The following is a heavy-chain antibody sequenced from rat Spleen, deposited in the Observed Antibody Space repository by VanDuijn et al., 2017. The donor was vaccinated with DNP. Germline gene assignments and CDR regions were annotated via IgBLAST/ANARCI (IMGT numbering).Heavy chain of an antibody. Sequence: EVQLVESGGDLVQPGRSLKLSCAASGFTFRDYAMAWVRQAPKEGLQWVATISYDGSGTYYGDSVKGRSIISRDNAESILYLQMDSLRSEDTATYFCARADSWGQGVMVTVSS. CDR3: ARADS. CDR2: ISYDGSGT. D-gene: IGHD1-6*01. CDR1: GFTFRDYA. J-gene: IGHJ2*01. V-gene: IGHV5-7*01.